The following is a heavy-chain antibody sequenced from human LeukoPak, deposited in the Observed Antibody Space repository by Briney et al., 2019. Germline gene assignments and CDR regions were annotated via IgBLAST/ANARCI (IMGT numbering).Heavy chain of an antibody. Sequence: PSETLSLTCTVSGYSISSGYYWDWIRQSPGKGLEWIGGFYYSANTYYNPSLKSRVTISVDTSKSQLSLKLSSVTAANTAVYYCARRVRSTEYFQHWGQGTLVTVSS. CDR2: FYYSANT. J-gene: IGHJ1*01. D-gene: IGHD1-26*01. CDR3: ARRVRSTEYFQH. CDR1: GYSISSGYY. V-gene: IGHV4-38-2*02.